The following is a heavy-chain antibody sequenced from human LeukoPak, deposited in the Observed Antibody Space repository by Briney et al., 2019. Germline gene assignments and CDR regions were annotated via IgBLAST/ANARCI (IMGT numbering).Heavy chain of an antibody. CDR3: ARGGIAAAGNDFDY. Sequence: SGTLSLTCAVSGGSISSSNWWSWVRQPPGKGLEWIGEINHSGSTNYNPSLKSRVTISVDTSKNQFSLKLSSVTAADTAVYYCARGGIAAAGNDFDYWGQGTLVTVSS. CDR1: GGSISSSNW. D-gene: IGHD6-13*01. CDR2: INHSGST. V-gene: IGHV4-4*02. J-gene: IGHJ4*02.